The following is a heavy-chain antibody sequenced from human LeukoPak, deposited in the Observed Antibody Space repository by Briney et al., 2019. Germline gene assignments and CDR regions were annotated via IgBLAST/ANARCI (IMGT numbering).Heavy chain of an antibody. CDR3: AREVGATYYYYYYMDV. CDR2: INPNSGGT. V-gene: IGHV1-2*02. CDR1: GYTFTGYY. D-gene: IGHD1-26*01. Sequence: ASVKVSCKASGYTFTGYYMHWVRQAPGQGLEWMGWINPNSGGTNYARKFQGRVTMTRDTSISTAYMELSRLRSDDTAVYYCAREVGATYYYYYYMDVWGKGTTVTISS. J-gene: IGHJ6*03.